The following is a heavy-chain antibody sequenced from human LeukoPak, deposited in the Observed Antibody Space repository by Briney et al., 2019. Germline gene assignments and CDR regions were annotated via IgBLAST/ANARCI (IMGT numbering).Heavy chain of an antibody. CDR1: GGSISDYY. J-gene: IGHJ6*03. D-gene: IGHD3-3*01. CDR2: IYYSGST. Sequence: PSETLSFKCTVSGGSISDYYWNGIRQPPGKGLEWIGYIYYSGSTTYNPSLKSRVTMSVDTAKNQFSLKLRSVTAADTAVYYCARGDFCSKSHGYILPMDDWGKGTTVTVSS. V-gene: IGHV4-59*01. CDR3: ARGDFCSKSHGYILPMDD.